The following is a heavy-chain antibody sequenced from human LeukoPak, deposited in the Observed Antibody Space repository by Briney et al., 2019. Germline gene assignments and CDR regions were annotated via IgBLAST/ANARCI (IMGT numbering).Heavy chain of an antibody. J-gene: IGHJ5*02. CDR2: INHSGST. CDR3: ARGLGSGSYRKYNWFDP. V-gene: IGHV4-34*01. D-gene: IGHD1-26*01. CDR1: GVSFSGYY. Sequence: SETLSLTCAVYGVSFSGYYWSWIRQPPGKGLEWIGEINHSGSTNYNPSLKSRVTTSVDTSKNQFSLKLSSVTAADTAVYYCARGLGSGSYRKYNWFDPWGQGTLVTVSS.